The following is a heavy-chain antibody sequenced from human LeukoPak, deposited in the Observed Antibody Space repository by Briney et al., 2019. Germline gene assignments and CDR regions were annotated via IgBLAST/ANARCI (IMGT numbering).Heavy chain of an antibody. D-gene: IGHD3-10*01. CDR2: ISHRGTT. J-gene: IGHJ3*02. Sequence: SETLSLTCIVSGGSISSGVNYWTWLRQPAGRGLEWIGYISHRGTTFYTSSLKCRLTMSVQLSKSQFSLKLNSVTAADTAVYYCARGGYVGSGVDAFDIWGQGTLVTVSS. CDR1: GGSISSGVNY. V-gene: IGHV4-30-2*01. CDR3: ARGGYVGSGVDAFDI.